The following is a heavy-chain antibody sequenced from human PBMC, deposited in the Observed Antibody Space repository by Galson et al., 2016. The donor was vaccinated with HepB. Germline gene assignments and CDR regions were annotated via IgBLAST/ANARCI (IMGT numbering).Heavy chain of an antibody. CDR3: TRTGSYGDYDS. CDR2: INPATGDT. CDR1: GYTFTVYY. Sequence: SVKVSCKASGYTFTVYYIHWVRQAPGQGLECMGWINPATGDTNYARRFQDGVSMTRDTSLGTAYMELRSLRSDDTAVYYCTRTGSYGDYDSWGQGTLVTVSS. V-gene: IGHV1-2*02. D-gene: IGHD4-17*01. J-gene: IGHJ4*02.